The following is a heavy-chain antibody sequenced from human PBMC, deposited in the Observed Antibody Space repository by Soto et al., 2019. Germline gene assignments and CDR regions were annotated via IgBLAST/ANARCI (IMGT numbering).Heavy chain of an antibody. CDR2: IYYSGRT. D-gene: IGHD1-1*01. V-gene: IGHV4-59*01. Sequence: SETLSLTCTVSGGSITPYYWSWIRQPPGKGLQWIGYIYYSGRTDYTPSLKSRVTLTVDRSTNQFSLKLNSVTPADTAVYFCARVEYTGDIFYPFDYWGQGTMGTVSS. CDR1: GGSITPYY. CDR3: ARVEYTGDIFYPFDY. J-gene: IGHJ4*02.